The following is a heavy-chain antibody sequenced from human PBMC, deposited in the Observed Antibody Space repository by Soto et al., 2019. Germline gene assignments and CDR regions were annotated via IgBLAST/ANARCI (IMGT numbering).Heavy chain of an antibody. J-gene: IGHJ5*02. CDR1: GFSLSTSGVG. Sequence: QITLKESGPTLVKPTQTLTLTCTFSGFSLSTSGVGVGWIRQPPGKALEWLALVYWDDEKRYSPSLKSRLTITKDPSKNQVILTLTNMDPADTATYYCAPRPTLASITARTDWFDPWGQGTLVTAS. D-gene: IGHD6-6*01. V-gene: IGHV2-5*02. CDR2: VYWDDEK. CDR3: APRPTLASITARTDWFDP.